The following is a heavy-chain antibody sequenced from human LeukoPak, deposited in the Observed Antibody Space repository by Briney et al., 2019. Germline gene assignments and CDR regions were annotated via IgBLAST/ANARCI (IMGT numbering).Heavy chain of an antibody. D-gene: IGHD2-2*01. CDR2: IYYSGST. CDR3: ARGVVNGLSIVVVPAAENWFDP. V-gene: IGHV4-59*12. CDR1: GGSISSYY. Sequence: SETLSLTCTVSGGSISSYYWSWIRQPPGKGLEWIGYIYYSGSTNYNPSLKSRVTISVDTSKNQFSLKLSSVTAADTAVYYCARGVVNGLSIVVVPAAENWFDPWGQGTLVTVSS. J-gene: IGHJ5*02.